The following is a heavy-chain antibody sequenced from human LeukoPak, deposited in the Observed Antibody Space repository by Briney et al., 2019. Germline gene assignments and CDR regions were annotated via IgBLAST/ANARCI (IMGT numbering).Heavy chain of an antibody. CDR1: GFTFSSSA. D-gene: IGHD3-10*01. CDR2: ISSSSSTT. J-gene: IGHJ6*02. V-gene: IGHV3-48*01. CDR3: ARDMLGSYYYGSGSRDYGMDV. Sequence: GGSLRLSCAASGFTFSSSAMSWVRQAPGKGLEWISYISSSSSTTYYADSVKGRFTISRDNAKNSLYLQMNSLRAEDTAVYYCARDMLGSYYYGSGSRDYGMDVWGQGTTVTVSS.